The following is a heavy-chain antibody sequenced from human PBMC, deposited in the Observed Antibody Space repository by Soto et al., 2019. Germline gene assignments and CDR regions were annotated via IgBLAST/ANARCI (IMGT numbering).Heavy chain of an antibody. CDR1: GFTFSSYG. V-gene: IGHV3-30*18. D-gene: IGHD3-10*01. CDR2: ISYDGSNK. J-gene: IGHJ6*02. Sequence: GGSLRLSCAASGFTFSSYGMHWVRQAPGKGLEWVAVISYDGSNKYYADSVKGRFTISRDNSKNTLYLQMNSLRAEDTAVYYCAKDQGGSGSYSGYYYYGMDVWGQGTTVTVSS. CDR3: AKDQGGSGSYSGYYYYGMDV.